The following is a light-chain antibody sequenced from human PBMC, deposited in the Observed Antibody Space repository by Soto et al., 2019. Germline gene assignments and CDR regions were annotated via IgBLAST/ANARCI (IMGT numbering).Light chain of an antibody. J-gene: IGKJ1*01. CDR2: GAS. Sequence: EIVMTQSPATLSVSPGDRATLSCRASQSVSSDLAWYQEKPGQGPRLLIYGASTRATGIPARFYGSGSGTDFTLTISSLQSQDFAVYYCQQYTNWPLTFGQGTRVEIK. V-gene: IGKV3D-15*01. CDR3: QQYTNWPLT. CDR1: QSVSSD.